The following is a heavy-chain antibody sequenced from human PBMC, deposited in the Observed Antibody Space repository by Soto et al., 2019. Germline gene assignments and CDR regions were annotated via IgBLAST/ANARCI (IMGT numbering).Heavy chain of an antibody. J-gene: IGHJ6*02. V-gene: IGHV4-59*01. CDR3: ARTRDNNINYYYALDV. CDR1: GGSFSGYY. D-gene: IGHD1-20*01. Sequence: PSETLSLTCAVYGGSFSGYYWSWIRQPPGKGLEWIGYVYYSGSTNYNPSLKSRVTISLDTSKDQFSLKLSSVTAADTAVYYCARTRDNNINYYYALDVWGPGTTVTVSS. CDR2: VYYSGST.